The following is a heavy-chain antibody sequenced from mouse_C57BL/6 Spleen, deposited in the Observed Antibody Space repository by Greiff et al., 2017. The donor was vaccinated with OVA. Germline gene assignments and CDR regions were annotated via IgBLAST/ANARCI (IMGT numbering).Heavy chain of an antibody. CDR1: GYTFTDYC. J-gene: IGHJ3*01. D-gene: IGHD5-1*01. V-gene: IGHV1-18*01. CDR3: GRRESTHLAY. Sequence: EVQLQQPGPELVKPGASVKMPCKASGYTFTDYCMHWVKQRPGQGLEWIGDINPNNGGTNYNQKFKGKATLTVDKSSSTAYMQLRSLTSEDTAVYYCGRRESTHLAYWGQGTLVTVSA. CDR2: INPNNGGT.